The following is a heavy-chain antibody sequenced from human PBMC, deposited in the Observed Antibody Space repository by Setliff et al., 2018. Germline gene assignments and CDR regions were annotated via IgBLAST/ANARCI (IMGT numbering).Heavy chain of an antibody. CDR3: VREGVDTRSSTDYRYYMDV. J-gene: IGHJ6*03. D-gene: IGHD5-18*01. V-gene: IGHV1-69*05. CDR1: GGTFSSYA. CDR2: TIPSFGST. Sequence: SVKVSCKASGGTFSSYAISWVRQAPGQGLEWMGGTIPSFGSTNYAQKFQGRVTIITDDSTSTAFMQLSSLTSEDTAVYYCVREGVDTRSSTDYRYYMDVWGQGTTVTVSS.